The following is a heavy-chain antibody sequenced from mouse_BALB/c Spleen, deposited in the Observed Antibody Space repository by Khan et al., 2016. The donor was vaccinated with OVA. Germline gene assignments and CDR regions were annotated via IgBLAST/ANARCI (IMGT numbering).Heavy chain of an antibody. V-gene: IGHV1S136*01. CDR3: WRSRYYYGRAYDGFAY. J-gene: IGHJ3*01. D-gene: IGHD1-1*01. CDR1: GYTFTSYV. Sequence: VQLQQSGPELVKPGASVKMSCKASGYTFTSYVMHWVKQKPGQGLEWIGYISPNSDGSKYNEKFRGKATLTSDKSSSTAYMELSSLTSEDSAVYYCWRSRYYYGRAYDGFAYWGQGTLVTVSA. CDR2: ISPNSDGS.